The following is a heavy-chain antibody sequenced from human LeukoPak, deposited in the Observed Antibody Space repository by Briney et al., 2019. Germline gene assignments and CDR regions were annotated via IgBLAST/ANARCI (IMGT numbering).Heavy chain of an antibody. V-gene: IGHV3-23*01. CDR1: GFTFSSYA. Sequence: PGGSLRLSCAASGFTFSSYAMSWVRQAPGKGLEWVSAISGSGGSTYYADSVKGRFTISRDNSKNTLYLQMNSLRAEDTAVYYCAKDPIVGATSWYHFDYWGQGTLVTVSS. CDR2: ISGSGGST. D-gene: IGHD1-26*01. J-gene: IGHJ4*02. CDR3: AKDPIVGATSWYHFDY.